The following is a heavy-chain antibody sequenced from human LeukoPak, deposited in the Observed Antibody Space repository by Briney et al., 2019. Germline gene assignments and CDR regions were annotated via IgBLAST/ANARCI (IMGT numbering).Heavy chain of an antibody. CDR3: ASGYDYYFDY. Sequence: SETLSLTCTVSGGSISSSNYYWGWIRQPPGKGLEWIGYIYYSGSTNYNPSLKSRVTISVDTSKNQFSLKLSSVTAADTAVYYCASGYDYYFDYWGQGTLVTVSS. V-gene: IGHV4-61*05. CDR1: GGSISSSNYY. D-gene: IGHD5-12*01. CDR2: IYYSGST. J-gene: IGHJ4*02.